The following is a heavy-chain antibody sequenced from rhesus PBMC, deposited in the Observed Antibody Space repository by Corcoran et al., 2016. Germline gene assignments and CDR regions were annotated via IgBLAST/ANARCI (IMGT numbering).Heavy chain of an antibody. D-gene: IGHD1-1-1*01. CDR3: TRRGIAGIPFDY. CDR1: GYSISSGYS. J-gene: IGHJ4*01. Sequence: QVQLQESGPGLVKPSETLSLTCAVSGYSISSGYSWGWLRQPPGNGLEYIGFVSGSSGSTYYHPSLKSRVTISKDTSKNQFSLKLTSVTAADTAFYYCTRRGIAGIPFDYWGQGVLVTVSS. V-gene: IGHV4-99*01. CDR2: VSGSSGST.